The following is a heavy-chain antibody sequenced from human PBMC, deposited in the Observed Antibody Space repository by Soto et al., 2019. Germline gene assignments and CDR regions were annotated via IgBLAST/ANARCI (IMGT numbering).Heavy chain of an antibody. Sequence: EVQLVESGGGLVKPGGSLRLSCAASGFTFSSYSMNWVRQAPGKGLEWVSSISSSSSYIYYADSVKGRFTISRDNAKNPRYLQRNSLRAEDTALYYCARDGEDSSSWYRNYYYYGMTSGAKGPRSPSP. V-gene: IGHV3-21*01. J-gene: IGHJ6*02. D-gene: IGHD6-13*01. CDR3: ARDGEDSSSWYRNYYYYGMTS. CDR1: GFTFSSYS. CDR2: ISSSSSYI.